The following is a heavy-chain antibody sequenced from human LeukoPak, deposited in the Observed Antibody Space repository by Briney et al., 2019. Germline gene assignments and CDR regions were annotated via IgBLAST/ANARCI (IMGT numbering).Heavy chain of an antibody. J-gene: IGHJ4*02. CDR3: ARGGPKYYYDSSGYYYFDC. CDR1: GGSIVNYY. Sequence: PSETLSLTCTVSGGSIVNYYWSWIRQPPGKGLEWIGYIYYTGSTVHSPSLKSRVTMSVDMSKKQLSLKLSSVTAADTAVYYCARGGPKYYYDSSGYYYFDCWGQGTLVTVSS. V-gene: IGHV4-59*12. D-gene: IGHD3-22*01. CDR2: IYYTGST.